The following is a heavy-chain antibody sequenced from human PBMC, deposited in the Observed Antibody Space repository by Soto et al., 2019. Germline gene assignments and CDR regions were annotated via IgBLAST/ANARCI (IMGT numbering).Heavy chain of an antibody. CDR1: GFTFSRYA. V-gene: IGHV3-33*07. D-gene: IGHD6-13*01. J-gene: IGHJ5*02. Sequence: PGGSLRLSCAASGFTFSRYAMSWVRQAAGKGLEWVAVIRDDGSNKYYADSVKGLFTISRDNSKNTLYLQMNSLRAEDTAVYYCARDRVPAAGTGWFDPWGQGTLVTVSS. CDR2: IRDDGSNK. CDR3: ARDRVPAAGTGWFDP.